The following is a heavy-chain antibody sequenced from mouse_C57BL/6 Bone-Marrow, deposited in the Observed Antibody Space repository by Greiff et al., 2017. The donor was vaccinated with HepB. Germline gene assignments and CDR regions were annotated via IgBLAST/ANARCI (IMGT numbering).Heavy chain of an antibody. CDR3: ARRHSNYDWFAY. J-gene: IGHJ3*01. Sequence: VQLVESGPGLVAPSQSLSITCTVSGFSLTSYGVSWVRQPPGKGLEWLGVICGDGSTNYYSALISRLSISKDNSKSQVIVKLNSLQTDDTATYYCARRHSNYDWFAYWGQGTLVTVSA. D-gene: IGHD2-5*01. V-gene: IGHV2-3*01. CDR1: GFSLTSYG. CDR2: ICGDGST.